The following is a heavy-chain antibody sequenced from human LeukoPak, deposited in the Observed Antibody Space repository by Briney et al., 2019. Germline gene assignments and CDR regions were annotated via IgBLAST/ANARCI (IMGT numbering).Heavy chain of an antibody. D-gene: IGHD5-12*01. Sequence: GGSLRLSCAASGFTFSSAAMTWVRQAPGQGLECVSTITGSDDRTYYADSVKGRFTISRDYSTNMLHLQMNSLRTEDTAIYYCAKGPLLGSGYHPDYWGQGTLVTVSS. J-gene: IGHJ4*02. CDR1: GFTFSSAA. CDR2: ITGSDDRT. V-gene: IGHV3-23*01. CDR3: AKGPLLGSGYHPDY.